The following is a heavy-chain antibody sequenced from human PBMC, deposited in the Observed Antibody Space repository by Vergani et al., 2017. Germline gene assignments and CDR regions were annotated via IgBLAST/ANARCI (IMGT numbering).Heavy chain of an antibody. V-gene: IGHV4-34*01. CDR2: INHSGST. Sequence: QVQLQQWGAGLLKPSETLSLTCAVYGGSFSGYYWSWIRQPPGKGLEWIGEINHSGSTNYNPSLKSRVTISVDTSNNQFSLKLSSVTAADTAVYYCAIGASNYDFWSGFDYWGQGTLVTVSS. CDR1: GGSFSGYY. J-gene: IGHJ4*02. CDR3: AIGASNYDFWSGFDY. D-gene: IGHD3-3*01.